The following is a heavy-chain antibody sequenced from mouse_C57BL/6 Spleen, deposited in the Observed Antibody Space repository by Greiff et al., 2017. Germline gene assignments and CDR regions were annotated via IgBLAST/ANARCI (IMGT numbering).Heavy chain of an antibody. CDR2: INPYNGGT. CDR3: ARDDWDGGYFDY. D-gene: IGHD4-1*01. V-gene: IGHV1-19*01. CDR1: GYTFTDYY. Sequence: EVQLQQSGPVLVKPGASVKMSCKASGYTFTDYYMNWVKQSHGKSLEWIGVINPYNGGTSYNQKFKGKATLTVDKSSSTAYMELNSLTSEDSAVYYCARDDWDGGYFDYWGQGTTLTVSS. J-gene: IGHJ2*01.